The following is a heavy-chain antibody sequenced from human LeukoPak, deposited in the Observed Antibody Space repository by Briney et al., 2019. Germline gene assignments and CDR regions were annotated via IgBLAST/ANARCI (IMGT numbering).Heavy chain of an antibody. CDR3: ARVKEFDSSGPH. J-gene: IGHJ4*02. Sequence: PGRSLRLSCAASGFTFSSYAMHWVRQAPGKGLEWVAVISYDGSNKYYADSVKGRFTISRDNSKNTLYLQMNSLRAEDTAVYYCARVKEFDSSGPHWGQGTLVTVSS. V-gene: IGHV3-30-3*01. CDR1: GFTFSSYA. CDR2: ISYDGSNK. D-gene: IGHD3-22*01.